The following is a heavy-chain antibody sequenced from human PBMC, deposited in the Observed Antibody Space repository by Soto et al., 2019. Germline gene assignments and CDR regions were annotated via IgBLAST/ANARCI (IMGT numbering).Heavy chain of an antibody. CDR3: TRTISGDMDV. V-gene: IGHV3-74*01. Sequence: GGSLRLSCAASEFIFTNYWMHWVRQAPGKGLVWVSRVKSDRSTTSYADSVKGRFTISRDNAKNTVYPQMNSLRAEDTAVYFCTRTISGDMDVWGQGTIVTVSS. CDR1: EFIFTNYW. J-gene: IGHJ6*02. CDR2: VKSDRSTT. D-gene: IGHD2-15*01.